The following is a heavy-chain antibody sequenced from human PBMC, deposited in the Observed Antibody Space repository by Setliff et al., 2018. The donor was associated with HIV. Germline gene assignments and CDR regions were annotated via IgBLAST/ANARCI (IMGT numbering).Heavy chain of an antibody. CDR2: IYTSGST. CDR3: ARGSDTTGWSRYYYYMDV. Sequence: SETLSLTCTVFGGSISTYYWTWIRQPAGKGLEWIGRIYTSGSTNYNPSLKSRVTMSVDTSKNQFSLKLSSVTAADTAMYYCARGSDTTGWSRYYYYMDVWGKGTTVTVSS. D-gene: IGHD6-19*01. J-gene: IGHJ6*03. V-gene: IGHV4-4*07. CDR1: GGSISTYY.